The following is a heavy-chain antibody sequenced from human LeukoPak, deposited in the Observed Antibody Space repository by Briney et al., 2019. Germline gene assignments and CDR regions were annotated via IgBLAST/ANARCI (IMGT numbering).Heavy chain of an antibody. J-gene: IGHJ5*02. CDR2: ISGYNGNT. V-gene: IGHV1-18*01. CDR3: ASLKNYYDSSGYYVP. D-gene: IGHD3-22*01. CDR1: GYTFTTYN. Sequence: ASVKVSCKASGYTFTTYNINWVRQAPGQGLEWMGWISGYNGNTNYAQKLQGRVTMTTDTSTSTAYMELRSLKSDDTAVYYCASLKNYYDSSGYYVPWGQGTLVTVSP.